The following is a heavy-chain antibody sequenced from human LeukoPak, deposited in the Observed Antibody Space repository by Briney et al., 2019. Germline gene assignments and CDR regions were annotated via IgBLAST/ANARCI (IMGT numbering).Heavy chain of an antibody. D-gene: IGHD6-13*01. CDR3: ARRGSSWYGYYYYGMDV. CDR2: ISSSGSTI. Sequence: PGGSLRLSCAASGFTFSSYEMNWVRQAPGKGLEWVSYISSSGSTIYYADSVKGRFTISRDNAKNSLYLQMNSLRAEDTAVYYCARRGSSWYGYYYYGMDVWGQGTTVTVS. CDR1: GFTFSSYE. J-gene: IGHJ6*02. V-gene: IGHV3-48*03.